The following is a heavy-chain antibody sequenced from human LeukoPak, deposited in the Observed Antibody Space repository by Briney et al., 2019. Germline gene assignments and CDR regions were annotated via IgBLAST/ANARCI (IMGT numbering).Heavy chain of an antibody. D-gene: IGHD4-23*01. Sequence: PGGSLRLSCAASGFTFSTYEMNWVRQAPGKGLEWVSYISSSGSTIYYADSVKGRFTISRDNAKNSLYVQMNSLRAEDTAVYYCARGYAGTLFYWGQGILVTVSS. J-gene: IGHJ4*02. V-gene: IGHV3-48*03. CDR2: ISSSGSTI. CDR3: ARGYAGTLFY. CDR1: GFTFSTYE.